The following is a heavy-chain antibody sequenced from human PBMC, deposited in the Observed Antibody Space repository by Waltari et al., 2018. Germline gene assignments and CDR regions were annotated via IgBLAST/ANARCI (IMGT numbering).Heavy chain of an antibody. D-gene: IGHD4-4*01. CDR3: AKDPYSNYDSYYSYMDV. Sequence: QVQLVESGGGVVQPGASLRLSCAASGFAFGTSGRHWVRQAPGKGLEWVTFIRYDGNIRNYADSVKGRFTISRDNSKNTLYLEMSSLRAEDTAVYYCAKDPYSNYDSYYSYMDVWGKGTTVTISS. V-gene: IGHV3-30*02. CDR1: GFAFGTSG. CDR2: IRYDGNIR. J-gene: IGHJ6*03.